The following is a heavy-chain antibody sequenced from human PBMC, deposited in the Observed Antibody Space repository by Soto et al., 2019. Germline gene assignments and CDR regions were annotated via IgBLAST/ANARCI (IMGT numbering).Heavy chain of an antibody. Sequence: QVQLQQWGAGLLKPSETLSLTCAVYGGSFSGYYWSWIRQPPGKGLEWIGEINHSGSTNYNPSLKSRVTISVDTSKNQFSLKLSSVTAADTAVYYCARDGYLRDYYYYYYMDVWGKGTTVTASS. D-gene: IGHD3-22*01. V-gene: IGHV4-34*01. CDR1: GGSFSGYY. CDR2: INHSGST. CDR3: ARDGYLRDYYYYYYMDV. J-gene: IGHJ6*03.